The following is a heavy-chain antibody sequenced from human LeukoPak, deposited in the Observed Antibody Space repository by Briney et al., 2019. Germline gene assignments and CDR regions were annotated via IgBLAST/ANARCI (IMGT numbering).Heavy chain of an antibody. Sequence: GGSLRLSCAASGFTFSSYSMNWVRQAPGKGLEWVSSISSSSSYIYYADSVKGRFTISRDNAKNSLYLQMNSLRAEDTAVYYCARDRGGVATTPFDYWGQGPLVTVSS. CDR3: ARDRGGVATTPFDY. V-gene: IGHV3-21*01. J-gene: IGHJ4*02. CDR2: ISSSSSYI. CDR1: GFTFSSYS. D-gene: IGHD5-12*01.